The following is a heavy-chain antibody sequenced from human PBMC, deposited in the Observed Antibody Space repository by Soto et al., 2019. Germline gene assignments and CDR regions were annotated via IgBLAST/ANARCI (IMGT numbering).Heavy chain of an antibody. CDR2: TNTYNGNT. CDR1: GYTFTNYG. CDR3: ARGMTPDYFDF. J-gene: IGHJ4*02. Sequence: QVQLVQSGPEVKKPGASVKVSCKTSGYTFTNYGISWVRQAPGQGLEWMGWTNTYNGNTKYAQDLQGRXTXTXXTSTNTAYLDLRSLRSDDTAVFFCARGMTPDYFDFWGQGTLVTVSS. V-gene: IGHV1-18*04.